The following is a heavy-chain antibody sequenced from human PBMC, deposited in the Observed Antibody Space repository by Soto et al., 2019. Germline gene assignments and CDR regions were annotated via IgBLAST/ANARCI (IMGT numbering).Heavy chain of an antibody. V-gene: IGHV3-23*01. Sequence: HPGGSLTLSCAASGFTFSNYAMSWVRQAPGKGLECVSAISGSGGSTYYADPGKGRFTISRDNSKNTLYLQMNSLRAEDTAVYYCATLGLHYDFWSGPLDYWGQGTLVTVSS. CDR3: ATLGLHYDFWSGPLDY. CDR2: ISGSGGST. CDR1: GFTFSNYA. D-gene: IGHD3-3*01. J-gene: IGHJ4*02.